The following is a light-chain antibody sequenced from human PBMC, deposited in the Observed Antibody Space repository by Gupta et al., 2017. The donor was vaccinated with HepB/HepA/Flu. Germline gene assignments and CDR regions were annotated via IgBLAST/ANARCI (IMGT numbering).Light chain of an antibody. Sequence: EIVLTQSPPTLSVSPGETATLSCRASQSVSNNLAWYQKKPGQAPRLLVYGISTRATGIPARFSGSGSGTDFSLTISGLQPEDSAVYYCQQYNNWPPDTFGQGTKVEIK. CDR3: QQYNNWPPDT. CDR2: GIS. CDR1: QSVSNN. V-gene: IGKV3-15*01. J-gene: IGKJ2*01.